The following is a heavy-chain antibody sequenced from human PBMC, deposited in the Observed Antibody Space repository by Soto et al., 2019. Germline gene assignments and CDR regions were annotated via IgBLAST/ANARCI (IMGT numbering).Heavy chain of an antibody. CDR1: GYNFNIDT. Sequence: QVQLEQSGAEVTKPWSSVKVSCKSSGYNFNIDTITWVRQAPGQGLEWMGRIIPIFSQTNYAQKFQGRVTIIAARPTSTADMELGGLTSQDTAVYYCARGGVGAAGGMDVWGQGTTVTVSS. CDR2: IIPIFSQT. D-gene: IGHD3-3*01. CDR3: ARGGVGAAGGMDV. V-gene: IGHV1-69*08. J-gene: IGHJ6*02.